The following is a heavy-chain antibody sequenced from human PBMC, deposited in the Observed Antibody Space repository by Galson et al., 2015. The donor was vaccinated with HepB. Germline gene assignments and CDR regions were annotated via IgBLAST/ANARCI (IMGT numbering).Heavy chain of an antibody. J-gene: IGHJ6*02. CDR2: IYSSGTT. V-gene: IGHV4-59*08. Sequence: ETLSLTCTVSGGSISGLYWSWIRQPPGKGLEWIGYIYSSGTTYYNPSLKSRVTISVDTSKNQFSLKLTSVTAADAAVYYRARHDRIELMRNGMDVWGQGTTVTVS. D-gene: IGHD2/OR15-2a*01. CDR3: ARHDRIELMRNGMDV. CDR1: GGSISGLY.